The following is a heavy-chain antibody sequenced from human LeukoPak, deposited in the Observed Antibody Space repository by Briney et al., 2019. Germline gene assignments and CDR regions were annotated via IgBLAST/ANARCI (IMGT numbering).Heavy chain of an antibody. Sequence: GGSLRLSCAASAFTFSDYYMNWIRQAPGKGLEWVSYISTSSSYTNYADSVKGRFTISRDNAKNSLYLQMNSLRAEDTAVYYCARLSISGWYIDYWGQGTLVTVSS. J-gene: IGHJ4*02. V-gene: IGHV3-11*06. CDR2: ISTSSSYT. CDR1: AFTFSDYY. CDR3: ARLSISGWYIDY. D-gene: IGHD6-19*01.